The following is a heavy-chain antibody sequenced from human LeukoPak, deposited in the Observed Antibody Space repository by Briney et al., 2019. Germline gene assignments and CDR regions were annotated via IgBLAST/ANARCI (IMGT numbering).Heavy chain of an antibody. CDR1: GGTFSSYA. J-gene: IGHJ6*02. CDR3: ARERFLEWLSGFYYYYGMDV. CDR2: IIPIFGTA. D-gene: IGHD3-3*01. Sequence: GASVNVSCKASGGTFSSYAISRVRQAPGQGLEWMGGIIPIFGTANYAQKFQGRVTITADESTSTAYMELSSLRSEDTAVYYCARERFLEWLSGFYYYYGMDVWGQGTTVTVSS. V-gene: IGHV1-69*13.